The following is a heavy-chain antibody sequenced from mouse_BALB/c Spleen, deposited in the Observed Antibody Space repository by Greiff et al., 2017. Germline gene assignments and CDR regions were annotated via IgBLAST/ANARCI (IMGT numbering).Heavy chain of an antibody. CDR2: IWGDGST. D-gene: IGHD2-14*01. Sequence: VKLMESGPGLVAPSQSLSITCTVSGFSLTSYGVSWVRQPPGKGLEWLGVIWGDGSTNYHSALICRLSISKDNSKSQVFLKLNSLQTDDTATYYCAKPDYRYDDASVYAMDYWGQGTSVTVSS. V-gene: IGHV2-3*01. CDR1: GFSLTSYG. J-gene: IGHJ4*01. CDR3: AKPDYRYDDASVYAMDY.